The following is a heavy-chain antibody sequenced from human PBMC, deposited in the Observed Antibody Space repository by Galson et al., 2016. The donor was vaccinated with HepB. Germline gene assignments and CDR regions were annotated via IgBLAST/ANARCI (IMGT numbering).Heavy chain of an antibody. Sequence: SLRLSCAASGFTFSSYPMHWVRQAPGKGLEWVALISYDGSNKFYADSVKGRFTISRDNSNNTLFLQMNSLRAEDTAVYYCVRVDIVATAPFDYWGQGTLATVSS. CDR2: ISYDGSNK. J-gene: IGHJ4*02. D-gene: IGHD5-12*01. V-gene: IGHV3-30-3*01. CDR1: GFTFSSYP. CDR3: VRVDIVATAPFDY.